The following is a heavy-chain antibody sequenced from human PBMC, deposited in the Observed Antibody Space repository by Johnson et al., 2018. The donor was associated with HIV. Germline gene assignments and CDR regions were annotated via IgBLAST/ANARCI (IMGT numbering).Heavy chain of an antibody. CDR3: ARVITIFRVAPRYACDI. D-gene: IGHD3-3*01. Sequence: QMLLVESGGGLVKPGGSLRLSCAASGFAFSDYHMSWIRQAPGKGLEWVSYISSSGASIYYADSVKGRFTISRDNAKNSLYLQMNSLRAEDTAVYYCARVITIFRVAPRYACDIWGQGTMVTVSS. V-gene: IGHV3-11*04. J-gene: IGHJ3*02. CDR1: GFAFSDYH. CDR2: ISSSGASI.